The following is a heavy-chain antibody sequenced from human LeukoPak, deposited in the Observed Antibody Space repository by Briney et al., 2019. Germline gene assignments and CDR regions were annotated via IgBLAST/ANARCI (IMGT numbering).Heavy chain of an antibody. D-gene: IGHD6-6*01. CDR2: ISGSGDST. V-gene: IGHV3-23*01. J-gene: IGHJ4*02. CDR3: AKSSSSPRLFDY. CDR1: GFTFSSYA. Sequence: GGSLRLSCADSGFTFSSYAMSWARQAPGKGLDWVSAISGSGDSTYYADSVKGRFTISRDNSKNTLYLQMNSLRAEDTAVYYCAKSSSSPRLFDYWGQGTLVTVSS.